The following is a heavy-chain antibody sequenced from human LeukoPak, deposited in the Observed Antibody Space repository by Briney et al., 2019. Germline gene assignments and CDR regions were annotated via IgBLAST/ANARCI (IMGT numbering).Heavy chain of an antibody. CDR2: ISGSGGST. CDR1: GFTFSNYA. D-gene: IGHD3-22*01. J-gene: IGHJ4*02. CDR3: ADRGHYDSSGYYYFYFDY. V-gene: IGHV3-23*01. Sequence: GGSLRLSCAASGFTFSNYAMSWVRQAPGKGLEWVSAISGSGGSTYYADSVKGRFTISRDNSKNTVYLQMNSLRAEDTAVYHCADRGHYDSSGYYYFYFDYWGQGTLVTVSS.